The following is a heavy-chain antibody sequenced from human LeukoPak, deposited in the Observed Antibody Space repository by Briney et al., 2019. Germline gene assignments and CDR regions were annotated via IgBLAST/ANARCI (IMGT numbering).Heavy chain of an antibody. Sequence: PGGSLRLSCAASGLTFSSHAMNWVRQAPGKGLEWISSISTDSLTIKYADFVSGQFTISRDNAEHLLFLQMNSLRAEDTAVYYCARKAQTGSHSGPFDIWGQGTLVTVSS. D-gene: IGHD1-26*01. CDR3: ARKAQTGSHSGPFDI. CDR1: GLTFSSHA. J-gene: IGHJ3*02. V-gene: IGHV3-48*04. CDR2: ISTDSLTI.